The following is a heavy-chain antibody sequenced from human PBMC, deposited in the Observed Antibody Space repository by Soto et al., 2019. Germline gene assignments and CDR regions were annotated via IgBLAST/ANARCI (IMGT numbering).Heavy chain of an antibody. CDR1: GYTFTSYD. J-gene: IGHJ6*03. D-gene: IGHD3-3*01. CDR3: ARAFGAGKNYYFYYIDV. V-gene: IGHV1-8*01. CDR2: MNPNSGNT. Sequence: GASVKVSCKASGYTFTSYDINWVRQATGQGLEWMGWMNPNSGNTGYAQKFQGRVTMTRNTSISTAYMELSSLRSEDTAVYYCARAFGAGKNYYFYYIDVWGKGTTVPDS.